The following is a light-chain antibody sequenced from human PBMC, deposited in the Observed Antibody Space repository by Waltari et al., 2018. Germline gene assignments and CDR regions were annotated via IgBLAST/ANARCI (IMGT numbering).Light chain of an antibody. CDR2: DAS. Sequence: EVVLTQSPATLSLSPGARPSLSCRASQSVDTSLAWYQQKPGQAPRLLIYDASNRATGIPPRFSGSGSGTDFTLTISSLEPEDFTVYYCQQHSNWPPSITFGQGTRLE. V-gene: IGKV3-11*01. CDR3: QQHSNWPPSIT. J-gene: IGKJ5*01. CDR1: QSVDTS.